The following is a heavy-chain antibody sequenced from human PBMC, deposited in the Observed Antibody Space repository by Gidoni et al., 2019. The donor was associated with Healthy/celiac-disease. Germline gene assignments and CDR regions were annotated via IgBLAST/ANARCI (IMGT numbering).Heavy chain of an antibody. D-gene: IGHD3-10*01. CDR1: GYPFTSYS. CDR2: INPSGGST. Sequence: QVQLVQSGAEVKKPGASVTVSCKASGYPFTSYSMHWVRQAPGQGLEWMGIINPSGGSTSYAQKFQGRVTMTRDTSTSTVYMELSSLRSEDTAVYYCARADFDYYGSGSYYVDGWFDPWGQGTLVTVSS. J-gene: IGHJ5*02. V-gene: IGHV1-46*01. CDR3: ARADFDYYGSGSYYVDGWFDP.